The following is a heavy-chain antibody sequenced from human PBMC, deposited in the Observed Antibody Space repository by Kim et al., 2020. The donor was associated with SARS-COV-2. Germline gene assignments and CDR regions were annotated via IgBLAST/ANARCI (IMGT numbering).Heavy chain of an antibody. CDR3: AKAETGFGELLSFDY. D-gene: IGHD3-10*01. J-gene: IGHJ4*02. V-gene: IGHV3-23*01. Sequence: DYVQGRFTISRDKSRNTLYLQMNSLRAEDKAVYYCAKAETGFGELLSFDYWGQGTLVTVSS.